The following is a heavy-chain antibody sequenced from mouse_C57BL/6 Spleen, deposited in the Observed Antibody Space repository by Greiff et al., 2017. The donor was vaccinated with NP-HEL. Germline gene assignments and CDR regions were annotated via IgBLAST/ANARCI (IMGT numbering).Heavy chain of an antibody. D-gene: IGHD1-1*01. J-gene: IGHJ2*01. Sequence: VQLQQSGAELVMPGASVKLSCKASGYTFTSYWMHWVKQRPGQGLEWIGEIDPSDSYTNYNQKFKGKSTLTVDKSSSTAYMQLSSLTSEDSAVYYCARSRDYGSFDYWGQGTTLTVSS. V-gene: IGHV1-69*01. CDR2: IDPSDSYT. CDR1: GYTFTSYW. CDR3: ARSRDYGSFDY.